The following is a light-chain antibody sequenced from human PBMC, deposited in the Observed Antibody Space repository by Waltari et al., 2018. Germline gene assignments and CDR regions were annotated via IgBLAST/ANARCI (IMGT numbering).Light chain of an antibody. Sequence: QSALTQSRPVSGSPGQSVTISCPGTSSDVGGYDYVSGYQQHPGKAPTRVIYDVYKRPSGVPDRFSASKTGNTASLTISGLQADDEADYFCCAYAYTYWVFGGGTKVTVL. J-gene: IGLJ3*02. CDR1: SSDVGGYDY. CDR3: CAYAYTYWV. CDR2: DVY. V-gene: IGLV2-11*01.